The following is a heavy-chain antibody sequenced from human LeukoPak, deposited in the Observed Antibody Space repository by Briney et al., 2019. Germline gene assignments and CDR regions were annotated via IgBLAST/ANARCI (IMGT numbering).Heavy chain of an antibody. V-gene: IGHV4-59*08. Sequence: SETLSLTCTVSGGSISSYYWSWIRQPPGKGLEWIGYISCTGTTNYNPSLKSRVTISVDTSKNQFSLKLSSVTAADTAVYYCARLGLAALDYWGQGTLVTVSS. CDR3: ARLGLAALDY. J-gene: IGHJ4*02. CDR2: ISCTGTT. CDR1: GGSISSYY. D-gene: IGHD3-16*01.